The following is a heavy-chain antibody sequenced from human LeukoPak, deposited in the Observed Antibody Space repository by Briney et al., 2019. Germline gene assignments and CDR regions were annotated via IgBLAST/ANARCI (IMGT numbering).Heavy chain of an antibody. Sequence: GGSLRLSCAASGFTFSSYAMSWVRQAPGKGLEWVSAISGSGGSTYYADSVKGRFTISRDNSKNTLYLQMNSLRAEDTAVYYCAKDKGTYGVVIIHYYYYYMDVWGKGTTVTVSS. CDR1: GFTFSSYA. CDR2: ISGSGGST. V-gene: IGHV3-23*01. CDR3: AKDKGTYGVVIIHYYYYYMDV. D-gene: IGHD3-3*01. J-gene: IGHJ6*03.